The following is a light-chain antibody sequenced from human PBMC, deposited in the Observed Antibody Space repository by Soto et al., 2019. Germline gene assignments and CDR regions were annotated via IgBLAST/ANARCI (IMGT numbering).Light chain of an antibody. J-gene: IGKJ2*01. CDR1: QSISSW. CDR3: QQYNSYQYT. Sequence: DIPMTQSPSTLSASVGARVTITCRASQSISSWLAWYQQKPGKAPKLLIYKASSLETGVPSRFSGSGSGTEFTLTISSLQPDDFATYYCQQYNSYQYTFGQGTKLEIK. V-gene: IGKV1-5*03. CDR2: KAS.